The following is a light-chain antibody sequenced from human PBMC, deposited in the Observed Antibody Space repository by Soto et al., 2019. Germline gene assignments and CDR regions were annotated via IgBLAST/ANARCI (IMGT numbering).Light chain of an antibody. Sequence: EIVFTQSAGTLSLSPGERATLSCRASQSVSSSYLAWYQQKPGQAPRLLIYAASSRATGIPDRFSGSGSGTDFTLTISXLEPEDFAVYYCQDYGSPTWTFGQGTKV. CDR2: AAS. CDR3: QDYGSPTWT. V-gene: IGKV3-20*01. J-gene: IGKJ1*01. CDR1: QSVSSSY.